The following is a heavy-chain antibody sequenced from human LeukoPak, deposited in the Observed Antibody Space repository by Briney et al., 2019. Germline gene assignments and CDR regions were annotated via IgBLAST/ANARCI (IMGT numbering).Heavy chain of an antibody. D-gene: IGHD2-15*01. V-gene: IGHV3-11*01. CDR2: VSGSDENK. CDR1: GFTFSDYY. J-gene: IGHJ4*02. CDR3: ARAGLGGHYIDY. Sequence: GGSLRLSCAASGFTFSDYYMTWIRQAPGQGLEWISYVSGSDENKYYAGSVRGRFAISRDNAEKSLFLQMSNVRAEDTAVYYCARAGLGGHYIDYWGQGTLVTVSS.